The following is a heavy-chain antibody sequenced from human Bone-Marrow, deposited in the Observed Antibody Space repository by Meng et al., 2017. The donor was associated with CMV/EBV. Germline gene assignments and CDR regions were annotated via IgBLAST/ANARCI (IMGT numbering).Heavy chain of an antibody. CDR1: GGSFSGYY. V-gene: IGHV4-30-4*08. Sequence: LRLSCAVYGGSFSGYYWSWIRQPPGKGLEWIGYIYYSGSTYYNPSLKSRVTISVDTSKNQFSLKLSSVTAADTAVYYCARCGDAFDIWGQGTMVTVSS. J-gene: IGHJ3*02. D-gene: IGHD6-25*01. CDR2: IYYSGST. CDR3: ARCGDAFDI.